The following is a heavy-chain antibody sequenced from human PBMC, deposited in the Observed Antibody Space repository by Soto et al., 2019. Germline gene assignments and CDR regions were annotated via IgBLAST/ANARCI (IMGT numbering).Heavy chain of an antibody. D-gene: IGHD2-21*02. J-gene: IGHJ6*03. CDR1: GFTFGSYD. Sequence: GGSLRLSCAASGFTFGSYDMHWVRQATGKGLEWVSAIGTAGDTYYPGSVKGRFTISRENAKNSLYLQMNSLRAGDTAVYYCARGRGDGYMDVWGKGTTVTVSS. V-gene: IGHV3-13*01. CDR3: ARGRGDGYMDV. CDR2: IGTAGDT.